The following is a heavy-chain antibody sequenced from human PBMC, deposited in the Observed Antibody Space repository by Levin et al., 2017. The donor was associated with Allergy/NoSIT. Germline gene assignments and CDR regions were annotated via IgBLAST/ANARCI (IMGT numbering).Heavy chain of an antibody. V-gene: IGHV4-39*01. CDR3: ARQRDGRGGSNFDY. CDR2: IYYSGAT. D-gene: IGHD3-10*01. Sequence: PSETLSLTCTVSGGSVSNIDFYWAWIRQPPGKGLEWIGTIYYSGATFYKPSLKSRVTISIDTPKNQFSMKVYSVTAADTAVYYCARQRDGRGGSNFDYWGQGTLVTVSS. J-gene: IGHJ4*02. CDR1: GGSVSNIDFY.